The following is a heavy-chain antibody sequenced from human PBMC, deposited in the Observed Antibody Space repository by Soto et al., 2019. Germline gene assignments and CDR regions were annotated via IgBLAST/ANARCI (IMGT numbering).Heavy chain of an antibody. V-gene: IGHV3-21*01. Sequence: GGSLRLSCAASVFTFSSYSMNWVRQAPGKGLEWVSSISSSRSYIYYADSVKGRFTISRYNAKNSLYLQMNSLRDEDTAVYYCAKDQFGGSFTFDCWGQGTPVTVSS. CDR2: ISSSRSYI. CDR3: AKDQFGGSFTFDC. CDR1: VFTFSSYS. J-gene: IGHJ4*02. D-gene: IGHD1-26*01.